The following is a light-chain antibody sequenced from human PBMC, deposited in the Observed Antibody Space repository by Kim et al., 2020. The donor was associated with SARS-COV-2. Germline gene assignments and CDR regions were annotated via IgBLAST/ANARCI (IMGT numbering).Light chain of an antibody. CDR1: SLRSYY. Sequence: SSELTQDPAVSVALGQTVRITCQGDSLRSYYATWYQQKPGQAPILVIYGKNNRPSGIPDRFSGSSSGNTASLTIPGPQAGEDADYYCNSRDSNDNVVFGG. CDR3: NSRDSNDNVV. J-gene: IGLJ2*01. V-gene: IGLV3-19*01. CDR2: GKN.